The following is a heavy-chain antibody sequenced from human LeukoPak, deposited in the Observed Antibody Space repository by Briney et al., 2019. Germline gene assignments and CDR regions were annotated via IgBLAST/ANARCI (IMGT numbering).Heavy chain of an antibody. J-gene: IGHJ4*02. Sequence: GGSLRLSCAASGFTFSSYWMLGVRQAPGKGLVWVSRINSDGSSTSYADSVKGRFTISRDNAKNTLYLQMNSLRAEDTAVYYCASLSVGSYGFDYWGQGTLVTVSS. CDR2: INSDGSST. CDR3: ASLSVGSYGFDY. CDR1: GFTFSSYW. D-gene: IGHD3-10*01. V-gene: IGHV3-74*01.